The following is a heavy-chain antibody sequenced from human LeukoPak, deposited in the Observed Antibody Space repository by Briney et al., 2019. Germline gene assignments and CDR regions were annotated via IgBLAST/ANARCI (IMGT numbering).Heavy chain of an antibody. CDR3: ARQTGSGLFILP. CDR2: INHSGST. D-gene: IGHD3/OR15-3a*01. CDR1: GGSFSGYY. J-gene: IGHJ4*02. V-gene: IGHV4-34*01. Sequence: PSETLSLTCAVYGGSFSGYYWSWIRQPPGKGLEWIGEINHSGSTNYNPSLKSQVSISIDTSKNQFSLKLTSVTAADTAVYYCARQTGSGLFILPGGQGTLVTVSS.